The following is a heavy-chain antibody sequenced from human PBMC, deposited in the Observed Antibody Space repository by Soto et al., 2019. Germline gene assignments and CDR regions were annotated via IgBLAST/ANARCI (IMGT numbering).Heavy chain of an antibody. J-gene: IGHJ4*02. Sequence: SGGSLRLSCAASGFTFSSYWMSWVRQAPGKGLEWVANIKQDGSEKYYVDSVKGRFTISRDNAKNSLYLQMNSLRAEDTAVYYCARVALDYYDSSGYYNFDYWGQGTLVTVSS. CDR2: IKQDGSEK. D-gene: IGHD3-22*01. CDR3: ARVALDYYDSSGYYNFDY. CDR1: GFTFSSYW. V-gene: IGHV3-7*05.